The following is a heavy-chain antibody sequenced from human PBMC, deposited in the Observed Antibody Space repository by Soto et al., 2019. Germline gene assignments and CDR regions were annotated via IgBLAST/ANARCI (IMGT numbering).Heavy chain of an antibody. J-gene: IGHJ6*03. Sequence: GGSLRLSCAASGFTFSSYWMSWVRQAPGKGLEWVANIKQDGSEKYYVDSVKGRFTISRDNAKNSLYLQMNSLRAEDTAVYYCARVLESAYQLLDRIYYYYYMDVWGKGTTVTVSS. CDR3: ARVLESAYQLLDRIYYYYYMDV. D-gene: IGHD2-2*02. CDR2: IKQDGSEK. V-gene: IGHV3-7*01. CDR1: GFTFSSYW.